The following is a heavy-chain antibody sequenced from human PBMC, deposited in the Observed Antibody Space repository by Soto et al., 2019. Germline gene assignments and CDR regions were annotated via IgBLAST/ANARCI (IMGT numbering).Heavy chain of an antibody. V-gene: IGHV2-26*01. CDR2: IFSNDEK. CDR3: ARTVNIVATISGWFDP. D-gene: IGHD5-12*01. Sequence: QVTLKESGPVLVKPTETLTLTCTVSGYSLSNARMGVSWIRQPPGKALEWLAHIFSNDEKSYSTSLKSRLTISKDTSKSQVVLTMTNMDPVDTATYYCARTVNIVATISGWFDPWGQGTLVTVSS. CDR1: GYSLSNARMG. J-gene: IGHJ5*02.